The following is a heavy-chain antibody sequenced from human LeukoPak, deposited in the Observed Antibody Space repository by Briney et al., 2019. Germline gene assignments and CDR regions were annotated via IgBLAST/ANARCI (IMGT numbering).Heavy chain of an antibody. CDR2: INPSGGNT. CDR3: ARDVSDCSGGSCYSYFDY. V-gene: IGHV1-46*01. D-gene: IGHD2-15*01. Sequence: ASVKVSCKASGYTFTSYYMHWVRQAPGRGLEWMGIINPSGGNTSYAQKFQGRVTMTRDTSTSTVYMELGSLRSEDTAVYYCARDVSDCSGGSCYSYFDYWGQGTLVTVSS. J-gene: IGHJ4*02. CDR1: GYTFTSYY.